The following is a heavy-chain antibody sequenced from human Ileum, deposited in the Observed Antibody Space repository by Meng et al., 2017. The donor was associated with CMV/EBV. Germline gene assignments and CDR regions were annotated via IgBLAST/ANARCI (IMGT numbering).Heavy chain of an antibody. D-gene: IGHD3-10*01. CDR2: SFYRGDT. CDR3: ARSSHPFSNYVWFDP. Sequence: EAGQAPGEPTEALSLTGSVSSGSTITAGTYWGGIRQPPGKGLEWIGSSFYRGDTYYSPSLRSRHTISLDTSKSQFSLNVNSETAAGTAVYYCARSSHPFSNYVWFDPWGQGTLVTVSS. V-gene: IGHV4-39*07. J-gene: IGHJ5*02. CDR1: SGSTITAGTY.